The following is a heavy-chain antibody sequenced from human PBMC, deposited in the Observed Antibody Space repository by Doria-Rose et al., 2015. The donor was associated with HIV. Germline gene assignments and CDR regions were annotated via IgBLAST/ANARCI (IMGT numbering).Heavy chain of an antibody. CDR3: ARIKSSRWYHKYYFDF. D-gene: IGHD6-13*01. CDR1: GVSLSSPGMG. V-gene: IGHV2-26*01. CDR2: IFSDDER. J-gene: IGHJ4*02. Sequence: SGPVLVKPTETPTLTCTVSGVSLSSPGMGVSWIRQPPGKALEWLANIFSDDERSYKTSLKSRLTSSRCTSKCQVVLTMTDMDPVDTATYYCARIKSSRWYHKYYFDFWGQGTLVIVSA.